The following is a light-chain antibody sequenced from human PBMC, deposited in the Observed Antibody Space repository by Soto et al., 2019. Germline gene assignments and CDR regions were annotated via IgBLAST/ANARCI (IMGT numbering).Light chain of an antibody. Sequence: DIQMTQSPSTLSVSVGDRFTITCLASQTISSWLAWYQQKPGKAPKLLIFDASSLESGVPSRFSGSGSGTDFTLTISSLQPEDFATYYCQQANSFPITFGQGTRLEI. V-gene: IGKV1-5*01. CDR1: QTISSW. J-gene: IGKJ5*01. CDR3: QQANSFPIT. CDR2: DAS.